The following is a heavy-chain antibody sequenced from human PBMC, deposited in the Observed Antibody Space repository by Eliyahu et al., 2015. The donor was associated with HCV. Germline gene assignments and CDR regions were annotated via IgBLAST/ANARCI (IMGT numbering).Heavy chain of an antibody. CDR2: ISAYSGNT. J-gene: IGHJ4*02. CDR1: GYTFASYG. Sequence: QVQLVQSGAEVKKPGASVRVSCKASGYTFASYGISWVRQAPGQGLEWMGWISAYSGNTNYAQKLQGRVTMTTDISTSTAYMELRSLKSDDTAMYYCARDAEYYDILTFDYWGQGTLVTVSS. V-gene: IGHV1-18*01. CDR3: ARDAEYYDILTFDY. D-gene: IGHD3-9*01.